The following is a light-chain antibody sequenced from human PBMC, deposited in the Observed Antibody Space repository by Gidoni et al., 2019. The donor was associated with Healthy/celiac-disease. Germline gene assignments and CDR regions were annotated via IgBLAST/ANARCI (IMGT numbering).Light chain of an antibody. CDR2: AAS. Sequence: DRVTITCRASQSISSYLNWYQQKPGKAPKLLIDAASSLQSGVPSRFSGSGSGTDFTLTISSLQPEDFATYYCQQSYSTQFTFGPGTKVDIK. V-gene: IGKV1-39*01. CDR1: QSISSY. J-gene: IGKJ3*01. CDR3: QQSYSTQFT.